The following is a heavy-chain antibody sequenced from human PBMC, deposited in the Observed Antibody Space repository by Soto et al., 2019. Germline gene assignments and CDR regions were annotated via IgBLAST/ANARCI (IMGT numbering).Heavy chain of an antibody. D-gene: IGHD5-12*01. J-gene: IGHJ4*02. Sequence: PSETLSLTCAVYGGSFSGYYWSWIRQPPGKGLEWIGEINHSGSTNYNPSLKSRVPISVDTSKNQFSLKLSSVTAADTAVYYCASREEMATITAVGYWGQGTLVTVSS. CDR1: GGSFSGYY. V-gene: IGHV4-34*01. CDR3: ASREEMATITAVGY. CDR2: INHSGST.